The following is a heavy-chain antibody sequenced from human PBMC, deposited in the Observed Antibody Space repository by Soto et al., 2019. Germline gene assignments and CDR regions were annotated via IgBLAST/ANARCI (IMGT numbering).Heavy chain of an antibody. D-gene: IGHD3-10*01. Sequence: PGESLKISCQGSGYSFTSYWISWVRQMPGKGLEWMGRIDPSDSYTNYSPSFQGHVTISADKSISTAYLQWSSLKASDTAMYYCANTYYYGSGSPNYYYYGMDVWGQGTTVTVSS. CDR3: ANTYYYGSGSPNYYYYGMDV. CDR2: IDPSDSYT. CDR1: GYSFTSYW. V-gene: IGHV5-10-1*01. J-gene: IGHJ6*02.